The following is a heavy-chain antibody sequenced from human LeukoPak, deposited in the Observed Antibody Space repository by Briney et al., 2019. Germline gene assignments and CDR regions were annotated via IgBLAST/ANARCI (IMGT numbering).Heavy chain of an antibody. CDR2: TYYRSKWYN. V-gene: IGHV6-1*01. CDR1: GDSVSSNSAA. D-gene: IGHD6-13*01. Sequence: SQTLSLTCAISGDSVSSNSAAWNWIRQSPSRGLEWLGSTYYRSKWYNDYAVSVKSRITINPDTSKNQFSLQLNSVTPEDTAVYYCARDPRIAAAVPRGAFDIWGQGTMVTVSS. CDR3: ARDPRIAAAVPRGAFDI. J-gene: IGHJ3*02.